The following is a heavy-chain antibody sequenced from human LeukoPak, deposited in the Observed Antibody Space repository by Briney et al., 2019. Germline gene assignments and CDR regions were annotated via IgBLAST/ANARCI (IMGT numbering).Heavy chain of an antibody. CDR3: AVYGDFGDVDY. V-gene: IGHV1-8*01. CDR1: GYTFTSYD. D-gene: IGHD4-17*01. CDR2: MNPNSGNT. J-gene: IGHJ4*02. Sequence: ASVEVSCKGTGYTFTSYDINWVRQATGQGLEWMGWMNPNSGNTGYAQKFQGRVTMTRNTSISTAYMELSSLRSEDTAVYYCAVYGDFGDVDYWGQGTLVTVSS.